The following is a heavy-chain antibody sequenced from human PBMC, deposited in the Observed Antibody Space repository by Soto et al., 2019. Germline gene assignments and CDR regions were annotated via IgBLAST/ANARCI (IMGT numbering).Heavy chain of an antibody. Sequence: QVQLVQSGADVKKPGASVKVSCKASGYTFTSYGISWVRQAPGQGLEWMGWISAYNGNTNYAQKLQGTVTMTTDTSTSTAYMELRSLRSADTAVYYCVIAYCSGGMCYSGYYYGMDVWGQGTTVTVSS. CDR3: VIAYCSGGMCYSGYYYGMDV. CDR1: GYTFTSYG. D-gene: IGHD2-15*01. V-gene: IGHV1-18*01. CDR2: ISAYNGNT. J-gene: IGHJ6*02.